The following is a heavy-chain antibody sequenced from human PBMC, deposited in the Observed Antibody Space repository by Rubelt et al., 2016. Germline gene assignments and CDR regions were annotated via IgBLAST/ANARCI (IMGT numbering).Heavy chain of an antibody. D-gene: IGHD1-26*01. CDR2: ISWNSVSI. CDR1: GFTFDDYA. V-gene: IGHV3-9*01. CDR3: AEWEPNHPFDY. Sequence: EVQLVESGGGLVQPGRSLRLSCAASGFTFDDYAMHWVRQVPGKGLEWVSGISWNSVSIGYADSVKGRFTISRDNAKNSVFLQMNSLRAEDTAVYYCAEWEPNHPFDYWGQGSLVTVSS. J-gene: IGHJ4*02.